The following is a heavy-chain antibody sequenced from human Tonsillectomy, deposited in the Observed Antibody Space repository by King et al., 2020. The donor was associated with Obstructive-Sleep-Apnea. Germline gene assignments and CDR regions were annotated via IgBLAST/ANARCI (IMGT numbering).Heavy chain of an antibody. J-gene: IGHJ5*02. CDR3: ARESAAAGQNWFDP. V-gene: IGHV4-34*01. CDR2: INHSGST. D-gene: IGHD6-13*01. Sequence: VQLQQWGAGLLKPSETLSLTCAVYGGSFSGYYWSWIRQPPGKGLEWIGEINHSGSTNYNPSLKSRVTISLDTSKSQFSLKLSSVTAADTAVYYCARESAAAGQNWFDPWGQGTLVTVSS. CDR1: GGSFSGYY.